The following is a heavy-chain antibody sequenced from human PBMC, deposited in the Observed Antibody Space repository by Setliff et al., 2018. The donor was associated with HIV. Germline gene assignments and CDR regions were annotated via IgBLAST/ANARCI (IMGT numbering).Heavy chain of an antibody. Sequence: GGSLRLSCAASGFTFSNAWMAWIRQAPGRGLEWAAIISNDGGREYYVDSVKGRFTNSRDNAKSSLYLQMDSLRVEDTSVYYCWSGYTSDRWGQGTLVTVSS. D-gene: IGHD5-12*01. J-gene: IGHJ5*02. CDR2: ISNDGGRE. V-gene: IGHV3-7*01. CDR1: GFTFSNAW. CDR3: WSGYTSDR.